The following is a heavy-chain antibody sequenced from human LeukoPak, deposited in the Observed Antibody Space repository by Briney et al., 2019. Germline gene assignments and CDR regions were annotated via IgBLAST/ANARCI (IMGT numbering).Heavy chain of an antibody. D-gene: IGHD1-26*01. Sequence: GGSLRLFCAASGFTFSSYWMHWVRQAPGKGLEWVAVIWYDGSNKYYADSVKGRFTISRDNSKNTLYLQMNSLRAEDTAVYYCARDKWELRSHKYYYYGMDVWGQGTTVTVSS. CDR3: ARDKWELRSHKYYYYGMDV. J-gene: IGHJ6*02. CDR1: GFTFSSYW. V-gene: IGHV3-33*08. CDR2: IWYDGSNK.